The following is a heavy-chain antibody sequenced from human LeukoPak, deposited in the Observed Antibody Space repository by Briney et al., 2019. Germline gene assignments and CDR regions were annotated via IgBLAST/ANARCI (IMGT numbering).Heavy chain of an antibody. CDR1: GWTYSGYY. J-gene: IGHJ4*02. Sequence: PSETLSLTCAVYGWTYSGYYWSWIRQPPGKGLEWIGEINHSGSTNYNPSLKSRVTLSVDTSKNQFSLKLTSVTAADTAVYARGHHSVAAVPVSLSGELLVYRDYWVQASLVTVSS. D-gene: IGHD2-8*01. CDR3: GHHSVAAVPVSLSGELLVYRDY. CDR2: INHSGST. V-gene: IGHV4-34*08.